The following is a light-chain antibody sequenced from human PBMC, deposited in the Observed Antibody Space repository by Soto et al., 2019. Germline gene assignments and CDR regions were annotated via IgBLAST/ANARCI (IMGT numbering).Light chain of an antibody. CDR1: SSNIGSNT. Sequence: QSVLTQPPSASGTPGQRVTISCSGSSSNIGSNTVNWYQQLPGTAPKLLIYSNNQRPSGVPDRFSGSESGTSASLAMSGLQSEDEADFYCAAWDDSLNVPVYVFGTGTKLTVL. V-gene: IGLV1-44*01. J-gene: IGLJ1*01. CDR3: AAWDDSLNVPVYV. CDR2: SNN.